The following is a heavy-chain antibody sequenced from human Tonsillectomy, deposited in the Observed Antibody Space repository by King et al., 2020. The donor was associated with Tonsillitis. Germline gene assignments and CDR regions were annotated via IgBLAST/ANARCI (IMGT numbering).Heavy chain of an antibody. CDR1: GFVFSDHA. CDR3: ARSQPTTAYFDY. V-gene: IGHV3-30*04. J-gene: IGHJ4*02. CDR2: ISHDGSNK. Sequence: VQLVESGGGVVQPGRSMRLSCTASGFVFSDHAVHWVRQAPGKGLEWVAVISHDGSNKHYADSVKGRFTISRDNSKNIVYLQMNSLRAEDTAVYYCARSQPTTAYFDYWGQGTLVSVSS. D-gene: IGHD1-26*01.